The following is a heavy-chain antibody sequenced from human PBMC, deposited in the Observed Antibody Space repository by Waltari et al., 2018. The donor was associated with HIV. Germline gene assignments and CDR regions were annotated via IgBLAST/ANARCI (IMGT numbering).Heavy chain of an antibody. Sequence: QVQLQQWGAGLLKPSETLSLTCDIYGGSFSGYFWTWVRQSPGKALEWIGEINHSGTTNYNPSLKSRVSLSADTSKKQFSLNLTSVTAADTAVYYCARVWAAPYYFGTDPWGQGTQVTVSS. CDR1: GGSFSGYF. CDR3: ARVWAAPYYFGTDP. CDR2: INHSGTT. D-gene: IGHD3-10*01. V-gene: IGHV4-34*01. J-gene: IGHJ5*02.